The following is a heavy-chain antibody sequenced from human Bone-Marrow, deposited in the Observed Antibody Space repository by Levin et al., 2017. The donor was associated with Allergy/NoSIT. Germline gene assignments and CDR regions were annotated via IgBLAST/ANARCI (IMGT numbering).Heavy chain of an antibody. CDR3: AKMFYGSGTYGWFET. CDR2: IRATGSHT. J-gene: IGHJ5*02. Sequence: GGSLRLSCAASGFTFRSHGMTWVRQAPGKGLEWVSTIRATGSHTFYADSVKGRFTISRDDSKNTVYLQMNSLRVEDTAIYYCAKMFYGSGTYGWFETWGQGTQVTVSS. D-gene: IGHD3-10*01. V-gene: IGHV3-23*01. CDR1: GFTFRSHG.